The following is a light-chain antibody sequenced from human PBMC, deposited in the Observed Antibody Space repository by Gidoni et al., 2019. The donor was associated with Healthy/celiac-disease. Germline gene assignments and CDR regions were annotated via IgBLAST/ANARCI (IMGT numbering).Light chain of an antibody. Sequence: SYELTQPPSVSVSPGQTASIPCSGDQLGDKYACWYQQKPGQSPVLVIYQDSKRPSGIPERFSGSNSGNTATLTISGTQAMDEADYYCQAWDSSTGGVFGGGTKLTVL. CDR1: QLGDKY. V-gene: IGLV3-1*01. J-gene: IGLJ2*01. CDR2: QDS. CDR3: QAWDSSTGGV.